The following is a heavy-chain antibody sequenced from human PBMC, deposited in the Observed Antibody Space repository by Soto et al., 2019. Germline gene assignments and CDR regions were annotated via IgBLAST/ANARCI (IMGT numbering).Heavy chain of an antibody. CDR1: GGSISSSSYY. V-gene: IGHV4-39*01. CDR3: MLGSGWKDFDY. CDR2: IYYSGST. J-gene: IGHJ4*02. Sequence: SETLSFTCTVSGGSISSSSYYRGWIRQPPGKGLEWIGSIYYSGSTYYNPSLKSRVTISVDTSKNQFSLKLSSVTAADTAVYYCMLGSGWKDFDYWGQGTLVTVSS. D-gene: IGHD3-22*01.